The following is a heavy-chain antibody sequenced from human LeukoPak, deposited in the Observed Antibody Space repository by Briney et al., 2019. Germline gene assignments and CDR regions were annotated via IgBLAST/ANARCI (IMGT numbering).Heavy chain of an antibody. J-gene: IGHJ4*02. V-gene: IGHV4-34*01. CDR1: GGSFSGYC. CDR2: INDGGST. Sequence: PSETLSLTCAVYGGSFSGYCWSWIRQPPGKGLEWIGEINDGGSTKYNPSLKSRVTISVDTSKNQFSLRLRSVTAADTAVFYCARRRLTRFYFDYWGQGTLVTVSS. CDR3: ARRRLTRFYFDY. D-gene: IGHD1-1*01.